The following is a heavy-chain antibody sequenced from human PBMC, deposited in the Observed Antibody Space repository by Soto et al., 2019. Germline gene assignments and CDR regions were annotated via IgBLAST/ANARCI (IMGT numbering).Heavy chain of an antibody. CDR1: GYSFSTYW. Sequence: EVQLVQSGAEVKKPGASLKISCEGSGYSFSTYWIGWVRQMPGKGLEWVGIIYPGDSDTRYSPSFQGQVTISADKSFSTAYLQRSSLKASDTAMYYCARLAPHYDFWTGTLDYWGQGTLVIVSS. CDR3: ARLAPHYDFWTGTLDY. D-gene: IGHD3-3*01. V-gene: IGHV5-51*03. J-gene: IGHJ4*02. CDR2: IYPGDSDT.